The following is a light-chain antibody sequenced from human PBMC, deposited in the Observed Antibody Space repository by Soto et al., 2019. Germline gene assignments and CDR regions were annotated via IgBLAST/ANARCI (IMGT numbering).Light chain of an antibody. CDR2: DAS. J-gene: IGKJ1*01. V-gene: IGKV3-11*01. Sequence: EIVLTQSPGTLSLSPGERATLSCRASQSVGTYFAWYHQKPGQAPRLLIYDASKRAAGLPARFSGSGSGTDFTLTISSLEPDDFAIYYCQQRANWPVTFGQGTRVDIK. CDR3: QQRANWPVT. CDR1: QSVGTY.